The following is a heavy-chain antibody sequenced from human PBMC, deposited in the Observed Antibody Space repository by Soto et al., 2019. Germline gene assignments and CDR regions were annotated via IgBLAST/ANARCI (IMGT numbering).Heavy chain of an antibody. CDR2: INHSGST. V-gene: IGHV4-34*01. Sequence: SETLSLTCAVYGGSFSGYYWSWIRQPPGKGLECIGEINHSGSTNYNPSLKSRVTISVDTSKNQFSLKLSSVTAADTAVYYCARGLDSIAGGPTSYYYYGMDVWGQGTTVTVSS. J-gene: IGHJ6*02. CDR1: GGSFSGYY. D-gene: IGHD6-6*01. CDR3: ARGLDSIAGGPTSYYYYGMDV.